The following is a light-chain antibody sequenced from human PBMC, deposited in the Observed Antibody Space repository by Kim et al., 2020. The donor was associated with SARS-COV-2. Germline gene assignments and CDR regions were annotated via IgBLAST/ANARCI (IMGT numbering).Light chain of an antibody. J-gene: IGKJ1*01. Sequence: DIQLTQSPSFLSASVGDRVTITCRASQGIFSYLAWYQQKPRKAPKLLIYTASTLQSGVPSRFSGSGSGTEFTLTISSLQPEDFATYYCQQLNSYPRTFGQGTKVEIK. V-gene: IGKV1-9*01. CDR2: TAS. CDR3: QQLNSYPRT. CDR1: QGIFSY.